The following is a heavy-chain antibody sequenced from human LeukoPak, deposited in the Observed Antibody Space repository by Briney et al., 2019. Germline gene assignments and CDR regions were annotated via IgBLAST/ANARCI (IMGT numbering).Heavy chain of an antibody. CDR2: IKSKTDGGTT. Sequence: GGSLRLSCAASGFTFSNAWMSWVRQAPGKGLEWVGRIKSKTDGGTTDYAAPVKGRFTISRDDSKNTLYLQMNSLKTEDTAVYYCTTGPTYYDFWSGYAWGQGTLVTVSS. J-gene: IGHJ5*02. V-gene: IGHV3-15*01. D-gene: IGHD3-3*01. CDR3: TTGPTYYDFWSGYA. CDR1: GFTFSNAW.